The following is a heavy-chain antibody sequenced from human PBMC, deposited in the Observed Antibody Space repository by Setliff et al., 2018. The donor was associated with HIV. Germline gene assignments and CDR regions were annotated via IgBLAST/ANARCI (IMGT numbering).Heavy chain of an antibody. D-gene: IGHD3-22*01. V-gene: IGHV1-58*01. CDR3: AVDLGDYYYDTTDYYYGGGLGY. Sequence: KVSCKASRFTFTSAAVQWVRQARGQRPEWIGWIVVGSGNTKYAQRFQERVTITRDMSTRTAYMELSSLRSEGTAVYYCAVDLGDYYYDTTDYYYGGGLGYWGQGTLVTVS. CDR2: IVVGSGNT. J-gene: IGHJ4*02. CDR1: RFTFTSAA.